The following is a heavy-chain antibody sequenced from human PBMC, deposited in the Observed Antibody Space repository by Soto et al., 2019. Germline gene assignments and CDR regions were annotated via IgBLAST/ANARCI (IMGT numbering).Heavy chain of an antibody. J-gene: IGHJ5*02. CDR1: GFSLSTSGMC. CDR2: IDWDDDK. Sequence: SGPTLVNPTQTLTLTCTFSGFSLSTSGMCVSWIRQPPGKALEWLAHIDWDDDKHYSTSLKTRLTISKDTSKNQVTLTMTNMDPADTATYYCARTVKRYCSNGVCYLFDPWGQGTLVTVSS. D-gene: IGHD2-8*01. V-gene: IGHV2-70*13. CDR3: ARTVKRYCSNGVCYLFDP.